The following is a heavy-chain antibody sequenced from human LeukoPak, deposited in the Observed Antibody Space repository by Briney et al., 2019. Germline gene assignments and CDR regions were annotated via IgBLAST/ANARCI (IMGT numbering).Heavy chain of an antibody. CDR1: GGSFNGYY. CDR3: ARDNITALNY. Sequence: SETLSLTCAVYGGSFNGYYWSWIRQPPGKGLEWIGEINHSGSTNYNPSLKSRVTISVDTSKNQFSLKLSSVTAADTAVYYCARDNITALNYWGQGTLVTVSS. D-gene: IGHD2/OR15-2a*01. J-gene: IGHJ4*02. CDR2: INHSGST. V-gene: IGHV4-34*01.